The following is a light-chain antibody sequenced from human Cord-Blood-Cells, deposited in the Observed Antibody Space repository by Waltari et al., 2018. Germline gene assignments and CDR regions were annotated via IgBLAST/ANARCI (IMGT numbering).Light chain of an antibody. V-gene: IGKV3D-15*01. CDR2: GAS. CDR3: QQYNNWPYT. Sequence: EIVMTQSPAPLPVSPGERATPSCRASQSVSSNLAWYQQKPGQAPRLLIYGASTRATGIPARFSGSGSGTEFTLTISSLQSEDFAVYYCQQYNNWPYTFGQGTKLEIK. CDR1: QSVSSN. J-gene: IGKJ2*01.